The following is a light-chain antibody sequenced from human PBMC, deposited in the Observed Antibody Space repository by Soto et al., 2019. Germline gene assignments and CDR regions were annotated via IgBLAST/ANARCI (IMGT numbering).Light chain of an antibody. CDR2: YAS. Sequence: ILMDQSRFALGTSVEDRVTITCRASQGCNSWLALYQQEPGKVPHLLIYYASSLESGVPSRFSGSGFVTEFTLTISGLQSGDSASYYCQQYNSLTSSFVQGTRLEIK. J-gene: IGKJ5*01. CDR1: QGCNSW. V-gene: IGKV1-5*01. CDR3: QQYNSLTSS.